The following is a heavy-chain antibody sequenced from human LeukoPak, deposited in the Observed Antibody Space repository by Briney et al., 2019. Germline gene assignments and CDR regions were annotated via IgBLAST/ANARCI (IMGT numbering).Heavy chain of an antibody. D-gene: IGHD6-13*01. CDR2: MNPNSGNT. CDR3: ARVIAAAGSYDY. Sequence: ASVKVSCKASGYTFTSYDINWVRQATGQGLEWMGWMNPNSGNTGYAQKFQGRVTITADKSTSTAYMELSSLRSEDTAVYYCARVIAAAGSYDYWGQGTLVTVSS. V-gene: IGHV1-8*03. J-gene: IGHJ4*02. CDR1: GYTFTSYD.